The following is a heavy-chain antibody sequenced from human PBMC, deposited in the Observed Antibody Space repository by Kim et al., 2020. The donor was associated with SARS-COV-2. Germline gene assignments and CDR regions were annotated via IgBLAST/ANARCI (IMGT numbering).Heavy chain of an antibody. V-gene: IGHV4-59*13. Sequence: SETLSLTCTVSGGSISSYYWSWIRQPPGKGLEWIGYIYYSGSTNYNPSLKSRVTISVDTSKNQFSLKLSSVTAADTAVYYCARWTPPLDCSSTSCRGGFDYWGQGTLVTVSS. CDR3: ARWTPPLDCSSTSCRGGFDY. J-gene: IGHJ4*02. CDR2: IYYSGST. D-gene: IGHD2-2*01. CDR1: GGSISSYY.